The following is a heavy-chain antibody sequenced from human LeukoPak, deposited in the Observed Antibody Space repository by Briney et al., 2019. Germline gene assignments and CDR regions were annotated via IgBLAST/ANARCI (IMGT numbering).Heavy chain of an antibody. Sequence: GGSLRLSCAASGFTLSSYGMHWVRQAPGKGLEWVAFIRYDGSDKYYADSVKGRFTISKDNSKNTLYLQMNSLRAEDTAVYYCAKISYYDSSSPFDYWGQGTLVTVSS. CDR3: AKISYYDSSSPFDY. CDR1: GFTLSSYG. D-gene: IGHD3-22*01. CDR2: IRYDGSDK. V-gene: IGHV3-30*02. J-gene: IGHJ4*02.